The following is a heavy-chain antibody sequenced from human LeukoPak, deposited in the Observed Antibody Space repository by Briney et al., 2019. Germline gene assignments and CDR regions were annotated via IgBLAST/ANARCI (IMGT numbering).Heavy chain of an antibody. CDR3: ARVTGDTSSYRPCNY. D-gene: IGHD3-22*01. CDR1: GFTFSSYW. CDR2: INQDGSEK. J-gene: IGHJ4*02. V-gene: IGHV3-7*01. Sequence: PGGSLRLSCAVSGFTFSSYWTNWVRQAPGKGLEWVANINQDGSEKYYVDSVKGRFTISRDNAKNSLYLQMNSLRAEDTAMYYCARVTGDTSSYRPCNYWGQGTLVTVSS.